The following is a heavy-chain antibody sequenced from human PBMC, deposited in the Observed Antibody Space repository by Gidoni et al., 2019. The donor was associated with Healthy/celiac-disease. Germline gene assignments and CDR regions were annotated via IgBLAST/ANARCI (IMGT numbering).Heavy chain of an antibody. CDR2: INPSGGST. J-gene: IGHJ5*02. D-gene: IGHD3-16*01. CDR1: GYTVTSYY. Sequence: QVQLVQSGAWVTTPGASVTASCKASGYTVTSYYMHWVRQAPGKGLEWMGIINPSGGSTSYAQKFQGSVILIRDTSTSIVYMERSRLRAEDTAVYYCAREGGYPDGCNWFDPWGQGTLVTVSS. CDR3: AREGGYPDGCNWFDP. V-gene: IGHV1-46*01.